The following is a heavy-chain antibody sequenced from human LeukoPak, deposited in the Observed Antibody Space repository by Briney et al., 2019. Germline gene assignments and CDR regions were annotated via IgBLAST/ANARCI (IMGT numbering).Heavy chain of an antibody. D-gene: IGHD2-15*01. Sequence: TSETLSLTCIVSGGPISVDYCNCIRQAPGKGLEWIGYIYYTGRTKYNPSLASRLTISIDTYKRQFSMRLTYVTAADTAVYYCARRRKLGYCSGGSCYSSPGAFDIWGQGTMVTVSS. CDR2: IYYTGRT. J-gene: IGHJ3*02. CDR1: GGPISVDY. CDR3: ARRRKLGYCSGGSCYSSPGAFDI. V-gene: IGHV4-59*01.